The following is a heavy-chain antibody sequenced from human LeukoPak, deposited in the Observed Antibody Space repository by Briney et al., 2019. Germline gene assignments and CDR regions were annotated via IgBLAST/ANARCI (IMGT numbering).Heavy chain of an antibody. J-gene: IGHJ4*02. CDR3: ARGDCSGGSCYLSLTTIDY. V-gene: IGHV3-48*01. CDR2: ISSSSSTI. D-gene: IGHD2-15*01. CDR1: GFTFSSYS. Sequence: PGGSLRLSCAASGFTFSSYSMNWVRQAPGEGLEWVSYISSSSSTIYYADSVKGRFTISRDNAKNSLYLQMNSLRAEDTAVYYCARGDCSGGSCYLSLTTIDYWGQGTLVTVSS.